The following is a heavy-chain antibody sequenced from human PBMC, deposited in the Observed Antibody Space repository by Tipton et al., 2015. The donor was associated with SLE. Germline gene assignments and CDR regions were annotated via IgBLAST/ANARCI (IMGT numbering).Heavy chain of an antibody. CDR1: GGSVSSHY. CDR2: ISYSGTT. J-gene: IGHJ3*02. D-gene: IGHD3-10*01. CDR3: AREITMVRGVIIPIGAFDI. V-gene: IGHV4-59*02. Sequence: GLVKPSETLSLTCTVSGGSVSSHYWTWIRQPPGKGLEWVAYISYSGTTNYNPSLKSRITISVDTSKNQFSLKLSSVTAADTAVYYCAREITMVRGVIIPIGAFDIWGQGTMVTVSS.